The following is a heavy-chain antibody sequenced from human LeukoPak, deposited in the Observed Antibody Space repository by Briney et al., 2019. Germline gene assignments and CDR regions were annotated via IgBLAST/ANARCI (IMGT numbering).Heavy chain of an antibody. J-gene: IGHJ4*02. Sequence: PSETLSLTCTVSGGSVSSGSYYWSWIRQPPGKGLEWIGCIYYSGSTNYNPSLKSRVTISVDTSKNQFSLKLSPVPAADTAVYYCAREKSYYYDSSGTPSDWGQGTLVTVSS. CDR1: GGSVSSGSYY. CDR3: AREKSYYYDSSGTPSD. D-gene: IGHD3-22*01. CDR2: IYYSGST. V-gene: IGHV4-61*01.